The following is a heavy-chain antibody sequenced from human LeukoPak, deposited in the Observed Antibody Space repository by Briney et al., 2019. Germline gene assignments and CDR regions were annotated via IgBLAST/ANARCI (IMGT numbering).Heavy chain of an antibody. CDR3: ARRRDGSQPDFDY. Sequence: GEPLQISCKGSGYSFTSYWISWVRQMPGKGLEWMGRIDPSDSYTNYSPSFQGQVTISADKSVSTAYLRWSSLKASDTAMYYCARRRDGSQPDFDYWGQGTLVTVSS. J-gene: IGHJ4*02. CDR2: IDPSDSYT. CDR1: GYSFTSYW. D-gene: IGHD5-24*01. V-gene: IGHV5-10-1*04.